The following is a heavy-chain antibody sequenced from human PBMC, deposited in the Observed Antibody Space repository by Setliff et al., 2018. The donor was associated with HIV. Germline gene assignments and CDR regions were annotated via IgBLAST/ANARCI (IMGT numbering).Heavy chain of an antibody. J-gene: IGHJ4*02. CDR2: IYFSGSA. D-gene: IGHD2-15*01. V-gene: IGHV4-31*01. CDR1: GGSINNDIYF. CDR3: ARGRVFCNGDSCYHLDS. Sequence: SETLSLTCTVSGGSINNDIYFWSWIRQYPGKGLEWIGYIYFSGSATYNPSLKSPVSISVDTSKNQFYLKLSSVTAADTAVYYCARGRVFCNGDSCYHLDSWGQGILVTVSS.